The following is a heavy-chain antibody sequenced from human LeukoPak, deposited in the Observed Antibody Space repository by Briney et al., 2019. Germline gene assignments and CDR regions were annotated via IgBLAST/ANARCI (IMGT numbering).Heavy chain of an antibody. J-gene: IGHJ4*02. CDR1: GGTFSSYA. V-gene: IGHV1-69*13. CDR3: ARAGYSYGGDYFDY. CDR2: IIPIFGTA. D-gene: IGHD5-18*01. Sequence: GASVKASCKASGGTFSSYAISWVRQAPGQGLEWMGGIIPIFGTANYAQKFQGRVTITADESTSTAYMELSSLRSEDTAVYYCARAGYSYGGDYFDYWGQGTLVTVSS.